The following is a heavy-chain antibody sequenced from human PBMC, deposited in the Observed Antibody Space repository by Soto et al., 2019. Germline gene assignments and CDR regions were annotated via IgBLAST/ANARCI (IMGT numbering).Heavy chain of an antibody. J-gene: IGHJ6*03. D-gene: IGHD3-3*01. CDR2: ISGSGGST. CDR3: AKDTYYDFWSGYSTPYMDV. V-gene: IGHV3-23*01. CDR1: GFTFSSSA. Sequence: GGSLRLSCAASGFTFSSSAMSWVRKAPGKGLEWVSAISGSGGSTYYADSVKGRFTISRDNSKNTLYLQMNSLRAEDTAVYYCAKDTYYDFWSGYSTPYMDVWGKGTTVTVSS.